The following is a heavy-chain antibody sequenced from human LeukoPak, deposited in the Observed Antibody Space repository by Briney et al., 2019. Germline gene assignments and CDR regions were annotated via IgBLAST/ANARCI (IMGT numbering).Heavy chain of an antibody. CDR1: GYTFTSYD. Sequence: ASVTVSCKASGYTFTSYDINWVRQATGQGLEWMGWMNPNSGNTGYAQKFQGRVTMTRNTSISTAYMELSSLRSEGTAVYYCARGLEGATYYLDYWGQGTLVTVSS. CDR3: ARGLEGATYYLDY. J-gene: IGHJ4*02. D-gene: IGHD1-26*01. CDR2: MNPNSGNT. V-gene: IGHV1-8*01.